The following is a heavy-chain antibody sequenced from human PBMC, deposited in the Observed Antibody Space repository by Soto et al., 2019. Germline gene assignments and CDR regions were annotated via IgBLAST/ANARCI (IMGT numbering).Heavy chain of an antibody. CDR2: IDPSDSYT. CDR1: GYSFTSYW. D-gene: IGHD2-2*02. CDR3: ARNIRNNYYYYYGMDV. J-gene: IGHJ6*02. V-gene: IGHV5-10-1*01. Sequence: GESLKISCKGSGYSFTSYWISCVRQMPGKGLEWMGRIDPSDSYTNYSPSFQGHVAISADRSISTAYMQWSSLKASDTAMYYCARNIRNNYYYYYGMDVWGQGNKVNV.